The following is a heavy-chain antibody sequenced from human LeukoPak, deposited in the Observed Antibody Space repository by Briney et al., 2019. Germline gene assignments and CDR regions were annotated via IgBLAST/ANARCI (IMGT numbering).Heavy chain of an antibody. D-gene: IGHD6-19*01. CDR1: GGTFSSYA. J-gene: IGHJ4*02. Sequence: SVKVSCKASGGTFSSYAISWVRQAPGQGLEWMGRIIPILGIANYAQKFQGRVTITADKSTSTAYMELSSLRSEDTAVYYCARGAVAGRFFDYWDQGTLVTVSS. CDR3: ARGAVAGRFFDY. CDR2: IIPILGIA. V-gene: IGHV1-69*04.